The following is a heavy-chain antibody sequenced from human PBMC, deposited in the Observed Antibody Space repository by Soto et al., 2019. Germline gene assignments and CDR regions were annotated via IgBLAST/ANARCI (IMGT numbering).Heavy chain of an antibody. D-gene: IGHD3-9*01. CDR2: ITQTETGT. J-gene: IGHJ4*02. Sequence: GGSLRLSCAASGFTFSTYTMNWFRQAPGKGLEWVSGITQTETGTHYADSVKGRFTISRDNSKNMLFLQMNSLRVDDTAVYYCAKDRQPDGIWTLDHWGQGTPVTVSS. CDR1: GFTFSTYT. V-gene: IGHV3-23*01. CDR3: AKDRQPDGIWTLDH.